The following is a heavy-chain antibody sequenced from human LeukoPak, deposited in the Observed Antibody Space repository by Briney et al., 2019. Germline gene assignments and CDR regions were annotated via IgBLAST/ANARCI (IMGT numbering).Heavy chain of an antibody. Sequence: GGSLRLSCAASGFTFSSYAMSWVRQTPGMRLHCVSAITDSGDGTYYADSVKGRFSISRDNSKNTLYLQMNSLRAEDTAVYYCAKDSRIVPAATEFDYWGQGTLVTVSS. V-gene: IGHV3-23*01. CDR3: AKDSRIVPAATEFDY. J-gene: IGHJ4*02. D-gene: IGHD2-2*01. CDR1: GFTFSSYA. CDR2: ITDSGDGT.